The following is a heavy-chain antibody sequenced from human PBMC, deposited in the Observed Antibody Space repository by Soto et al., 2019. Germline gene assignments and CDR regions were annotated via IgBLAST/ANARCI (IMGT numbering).Heavy chain of an antibody. CDR3: ARAPSEAARRARYYFGY. J-gene: IGHJ4*02. V-gene: IGHV1-69*13. Sequence: SVKVSCKASGGTFSSYAISWVRQAPGQGLEWMGGIIPIFGTANYAQKFQGRVTITADESTSTAYMELSSLRSEDTAVYYCARAPSEAARRARYYFGYWGRGSLVTVSS. CDR1: GGTFSSYA. D-gene: IGHD6-6*01. CDR2: IIPIFGTA.